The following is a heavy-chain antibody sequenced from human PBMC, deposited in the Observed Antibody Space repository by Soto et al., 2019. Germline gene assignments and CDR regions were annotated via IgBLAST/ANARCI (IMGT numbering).Heavy chain of an antibody. Sequence: PSETLSLTCAVSGGSIGSYYWNWIRQPPGKGLEWIGYIYYSGSTNYNPSLKSRVTVSVDTSKNQFSLKLSSVTAADTAVYYCARDGGFYYGVDVWGQGTTVTGSS. CDR1: GGSIGSYY. D-gene: IGHD3-3*01. J-gene: IGHJ6*02. CDR3: ARDGGFYYGVDV. V-gene: IGHV4-59*01. CDR2: IYYSGST.